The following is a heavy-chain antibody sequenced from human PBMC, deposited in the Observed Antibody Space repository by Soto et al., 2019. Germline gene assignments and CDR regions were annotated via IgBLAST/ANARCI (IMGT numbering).Heavy chain of an antibody. CDR3: AADNIQDYYSYGMDV. CDR2: IVVGSGNT. Sequence: SVKVSCKASGLTFTSSAVQWVGQAGGQRLEWIGWIVVGSGNTNYAQKFQERVTITRDMSTSTAYMELSSLRSEDTAVYYCAADNIQDYYSYGMDVWGQGTTVTVSS. V-gene: IGHV1-58*01. J-gene: IGHJ6*02. CDR1: GLTFTSSA.